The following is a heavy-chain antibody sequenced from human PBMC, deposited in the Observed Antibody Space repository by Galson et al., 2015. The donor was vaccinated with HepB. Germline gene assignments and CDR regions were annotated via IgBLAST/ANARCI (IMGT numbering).Heavy chain of an antibody. D-gene: IGHD2-2*01. CDR1: GFTFTTYG. J-gene: IGHJ4*02. V-gene: IGHV3-33*01. CDR2: IWHDGSNN. Sequence: SLRLSCAASGFTFTTYGIHWVRQAPGKGLEWVAVIWHDGSNNFYIDSVKGRFTISRDDSKNRAYLQMNSLRAEDTAVYFCAGGNPPSMPVDYWGPGTLVTVS. CDR3: AGGNPPSMPVDY.